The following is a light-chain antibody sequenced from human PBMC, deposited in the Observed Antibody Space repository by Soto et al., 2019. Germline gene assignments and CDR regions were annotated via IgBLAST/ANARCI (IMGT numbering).Light chain of an antibody. Sequence: EIVMTQSPATLSVSPGERATLSCRASQSVSSNLAWYQQKPGQAPRLLIYGASTRATGIPARFRGSGSGTEINLTITSLQFEDYAVYYYQQYNNWPPWTFGQGTKVEIK. J-gene: IGKJ1*01. CDR1: QSVSSN. CDR3: QQYNNWPPWT. V-gene: IGKV3-15*01. CDR2: GAS.